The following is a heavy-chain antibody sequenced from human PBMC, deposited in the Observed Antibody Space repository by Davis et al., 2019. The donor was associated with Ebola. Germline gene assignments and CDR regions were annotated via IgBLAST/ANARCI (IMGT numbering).Heavy chain of an antibody. D-gene: IGHD3-3*01. CDR1: GFTFSSYS. Sequence: GESLKISCAASGFTFSSYSMNWVRQAPGKGLEWVSYISSSSSTIYYADSVKGRFTISRDNAKNSLYLQMNSLRAEDTAVYYCAREGITIFGVVIMGGAFDIWGQGTMVTVSS. V-gene: IGHV3-48*04. CDR2: ISSSSSTI. J-gene: IGHJ3*02. CDR3: AREGITIFGVVIMGGAFDI.